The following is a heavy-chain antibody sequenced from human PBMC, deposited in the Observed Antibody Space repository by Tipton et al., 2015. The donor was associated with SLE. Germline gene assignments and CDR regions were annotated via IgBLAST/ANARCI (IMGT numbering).Heavy chain of an antibody. CDR3: AKLSGTVPVDY. CDR2: ISSDTAT. V-gene: IGHV3-23*01. J-gene: IGHJ4*02. CDR1: GFIFSDHW. Sequence: SLRLSCAASGFIFSDHWMMWVRQAPGKGLEWVSAISSDTATYYADSVKGRFTISRDDSKNTLYLQMNSLRAEDTAVYYCAKLSGTVPVDYWGRGTLVTVSS. D-gene: IGHD1-14*01.